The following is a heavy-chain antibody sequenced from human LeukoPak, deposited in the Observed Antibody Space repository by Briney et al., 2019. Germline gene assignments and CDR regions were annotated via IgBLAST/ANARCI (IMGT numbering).Heavy chain of an antibody. CDR1: GFTFSSYA. D-gene: IGHD1-1*01. V-gene: IGHV3-23*01. CDR2: ISGSGGST. J-gene: IGHJ6*04. Sequence: SGGSLRLSCAASGFTFSSYAMSWVRQAPGKGLEWVSAISGSGGSTYYADSVKGRFTISRDNSKNTLYLQMNSLRAEDTAVYYCAKGERRYYYYGMDVWGKGTTVTVSS. CDR3: AKGERRYYYYGMDV.